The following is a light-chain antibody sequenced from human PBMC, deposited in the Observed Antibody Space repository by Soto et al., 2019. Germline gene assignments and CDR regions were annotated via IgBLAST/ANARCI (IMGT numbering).Light chain of an antibody. CDR2: GAS. Sequence: EIVLAQSPGTLSLSPGERATLSCRASQSVSNTYVAWYQQRRGQAPRLIIYGASSRATGIPDRFSGSGSGTDFTLTITRLEPEDFAVYYCHQSGSSPETFGQGTKVEIK. CDR1: QSVSNTY. V-gene: IGKV3-20*01. J-gene: IGKJ1*01. CDR3: HQSGSSPET.